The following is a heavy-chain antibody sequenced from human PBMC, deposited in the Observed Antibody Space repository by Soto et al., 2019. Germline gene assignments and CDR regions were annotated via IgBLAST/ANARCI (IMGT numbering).Heavy chain of an antibody. Sequence: QLQLQESGSGLVKPSQTLSLTCAVSGGSISSGGYSWSWIRQPPGKGLEWIGYIYHSGRTYYHPSHKGRVTISVDSCKNQFSLKLSSVTAAATAGYYCARVPDYWGQGTLVTVSS. CDR2: IYHSGRT. V-gene: IGHV4-30-2*01. CDR1: GGSISSGGYS. D-gene: IGHD2-2*01. CDR3: ARVPDY. J-gene: IGHJ4*02.